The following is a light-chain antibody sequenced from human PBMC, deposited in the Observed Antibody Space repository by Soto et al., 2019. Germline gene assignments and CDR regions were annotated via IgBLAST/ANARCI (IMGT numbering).Light chain of an antibody. J-gene: IGLJ3*02. CDR2: DVS. V-gene: IGLV2-11*01. Sequence: QSALTQPRSVSGSPGQSVTISCTGTSSDVGGYNYVSWYQQHPGKAPKLMIYDVSKRPSGVHDRFSGSKSVNTAYLTISVLQAEDEADYYCCSYAGSYTWVFGGGTKVTGL. CDR3: CSYAGSYTWV. CDR1: SSDVGGYNY.